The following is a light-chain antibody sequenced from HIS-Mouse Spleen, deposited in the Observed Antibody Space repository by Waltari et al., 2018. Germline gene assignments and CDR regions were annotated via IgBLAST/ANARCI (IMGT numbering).Light chain of an antibody. J-gene: IGLJ3*02. Sequence: QSVLTQPPSASGTPGQRVTISCSGSSSNIGSNYVYWYQQLPGTAPKLLTYGNKQRPSGVPDRCSGSKSGTSASLAISGLRSEDEADYYCAAWDDSLSGPVFGGGTKLTVL. CDR2: GNK. CDR1: SSNIGSNY. CDR3: AAWDDSLSGPV. V-gene: IGLV1-47*01.